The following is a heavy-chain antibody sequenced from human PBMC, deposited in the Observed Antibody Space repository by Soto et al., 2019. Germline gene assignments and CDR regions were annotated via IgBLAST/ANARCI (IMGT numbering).Heavy chain of an antibody. V-gene: IGHV4-59*08. CDR3: ARHRITIFGVAFYFEY. CDR1: GGSISSYY. Sequence: SETLSLTCTVSGGSISSYYWSWIRQPPGKGLEWIGYIYYSGSTNYNPSLKSRVTISVDTSKNQFSLKLSSVTAADTAVYYCARHRITIFGVAFYFEYWGQGTLVTVSS. J-gene: IGHJ4*02. D-gene: IGHD3-3*01. CDR2: IYYSGST.